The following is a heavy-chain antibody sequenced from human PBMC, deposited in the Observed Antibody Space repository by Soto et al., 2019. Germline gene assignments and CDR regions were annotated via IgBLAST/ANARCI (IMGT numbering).Heavy chain of an antibody. J-gene: IGHJ6*02. CDR3: ARQQLLPFYYSLDV. CDR2: IYYRGST. Sequence: PSETLSLTCNVSGGSISGYYWSWIRQAPGKGPEYIGYIYYRGSTNYNPSLKSRVTMSVDTSRNQFSLTLNSVTAADTAVYYCARQQLLPFYYSLDVWGQGTTVTVSS. CDR1: GGSISGYY. V-gene: IGHV4-59*01. D-gene: IGHD6-13*01.